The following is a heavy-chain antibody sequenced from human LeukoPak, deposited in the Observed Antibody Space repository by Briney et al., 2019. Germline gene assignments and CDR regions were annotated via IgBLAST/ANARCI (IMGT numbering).Heavy chain of an antibody. CDR3: ARDRINSGSYREDY. Sequence: PSQTLSLTCTVSGGSISSGSYYWRWIRQPAGKGLEWIGRIYTSGSTNYNPSLKSRVTISVDTSKNQFSLKLSSVTAADTAVYYCARDRINSGSYREDYWGQGTLVTVSS. CDR1: GGSISSGSYY. J-gene: IGHJ4*02. D-gene: IGHD1-26*01. CDR2: IYTSGST. V-gene: IGHV4-61*02.